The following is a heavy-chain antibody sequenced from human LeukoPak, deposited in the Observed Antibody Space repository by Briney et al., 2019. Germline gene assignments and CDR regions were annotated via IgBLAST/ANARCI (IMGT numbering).Heavy chain of an antibody. CDR1: GGSFSGYY. D-gene: IGHD3-3*01. CDR2: INPSGST. J-gene: IGHJ4*02. Sequence: PSETLSLTCAVYGGSFSGYYWSWIRQPPGKGLEWIGEINPSGSTNYNPSLKSRVTISVDTSKNQFSLKLSSVTAADTAVYYCARRDFWSGWAYFDYWGQGTLVTVSS. CDR3: ARRDFWSGWAYFDY. V-gene: IGHV4-34*01.